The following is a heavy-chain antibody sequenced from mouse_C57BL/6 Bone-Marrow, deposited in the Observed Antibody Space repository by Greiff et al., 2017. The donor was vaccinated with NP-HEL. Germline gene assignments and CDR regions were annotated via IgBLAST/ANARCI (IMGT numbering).Heavy chain of an antibody. CDR1: GYTFTSYG. V-gene: IGHV1-81*01. D-gene: IGHD1-1*01. CDR3: ARLREGGFAY. CDR2: IYPRSGNT. J-gene: IGHJ3*01. Sequence: VQLQQSGAELARPGASVKLSCKASGYTFTSYGISWVKQRTGQGLEWIGEIYPRSGNTYYNEKFKGKATLTADKSSSTAYMELRSLTSEDSAVYFCARLREGGFAYWGQGTLVTVSA.